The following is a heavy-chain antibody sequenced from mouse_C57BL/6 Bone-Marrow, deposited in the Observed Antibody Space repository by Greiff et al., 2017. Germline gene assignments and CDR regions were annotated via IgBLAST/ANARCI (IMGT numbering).Heavy chain of an antibody. J-gene: IGHJ4*01. V-gene: IGHV1-69*01. CDR1: GYTFTSYW. D-gene: IGHD1-1*01. Sequence: QVQLQQPGAELVMPGASVKLSCKASGYTFTSYWMHWVKQRPGQGLEWIGEIDPSDSYTNYNQKFKGKSTLTVDKSSSTASMQLSGLTSEDSAVYYCARWDYGSSYNYAMDYWGQGTSVTVSS. CDR3: ARWDYGSSYNYAMDY. CDR2: IDPSDSYT.